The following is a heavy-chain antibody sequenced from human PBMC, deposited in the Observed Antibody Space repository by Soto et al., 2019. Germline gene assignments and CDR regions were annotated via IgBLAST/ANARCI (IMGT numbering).Heavy chain of an antibody. CDR1: GCTFSSYA. CDR3: AREDCSGGSCYSSSWFDP. Sequence: SVKVSCKASGCTFSSYAISCVRQAPGQVLEWMGGIIPIFGTANYAQKFQGRVTITADESTSTAYMELSSLRSEDTAVYYCAREDCSGGSCYSSSWFDPWGQGTLVTVSS. V-gene: IGHV1-69*13. CDR2: IIPIFGTA. J-gene: IGHJ5*02. D-gene: IGHD2-15*01.